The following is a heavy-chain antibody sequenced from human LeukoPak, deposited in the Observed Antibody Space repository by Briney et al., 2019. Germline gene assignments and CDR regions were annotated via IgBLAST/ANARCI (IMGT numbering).Heavy chain of an antibody. CDR3: ARVPPRMGYSSSSSAYYYYYMDV. CDR2: IYTSGST. V-gene: IGHV4-61*02. D-gene: IGHD6-13*01. J-gene: IGHJ6*03. CDR1: GGSFSSGSYY. Sequence: PSETLSLTCTVSGGSFSSGSYYWSWIRQPAGKGLEWIGRIYTSGSTNYNPSLKSRVTISVDTSKNQFSLKLSSVTAADTAVYYCARVPPRMGYSSSSSAYYYYYMDVWGKGTTATVSS.